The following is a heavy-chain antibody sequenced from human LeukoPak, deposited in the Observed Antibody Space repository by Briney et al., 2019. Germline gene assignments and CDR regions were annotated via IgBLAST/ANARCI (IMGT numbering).Heavy chain of an antibody. CDR3: AREVKSYYGAHYFDY. Sequence: ASVKVSCKASGYTFTSYYMHWVRQAPGQGLEWMGIINPSGGSTSYAQKFQGRVTITADESTSTAYMELSSLRSEDTAVYYCAREVKSYYGAHYFDYWGQGTLVTVSS. CDR1: GYTFTSYY. CDR2: INPSGGST. D-gene: IGHD1-26*01. V-gene: IGHV1-46*01. J-gene: IGHJ4*02.